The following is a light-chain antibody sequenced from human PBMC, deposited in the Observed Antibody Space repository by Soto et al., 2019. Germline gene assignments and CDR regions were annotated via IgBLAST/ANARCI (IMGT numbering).Light chain of an antibody. Sequence: DIMLTQSQATLSLSPGEGATLSCRASQTVSNFLAWYQQKPGQAPRLLIYDASKRATGIPARFSGSGSGTDFTLTISSLEPEDFAVYYCQQRYNWPLTFGGGTKVDIK. CDR3: QQRYNWPLT. CDR2: DAS. CDR1: QTVSNF. J-gene: IGKJ4*01. V-gene: IGKV3-11*01.